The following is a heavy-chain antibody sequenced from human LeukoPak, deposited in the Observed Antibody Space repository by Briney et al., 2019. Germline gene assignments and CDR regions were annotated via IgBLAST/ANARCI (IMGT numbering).Heavy chain of an antibody. J-gene: IGHJ6*02. CDR1: GFTFSSYA. D-gene: IGHD3-10*01. CDR3: ARSQNYYGSGSPRDGYYYYGMDV. V-gene: IGHV3-30-3*01. Sequence: GRSLRLSCAASGFTFSSYAMHWVRQAPGKGLEWVAVISYDGSNKYYADSVKGRFTISRDNSKNTLYLQMNSLRAEDTAVYYCARSQNYYGSGSPRDGYYYYGMDVWGQGTTVTVSS. CDR2: ISYDGSNK.